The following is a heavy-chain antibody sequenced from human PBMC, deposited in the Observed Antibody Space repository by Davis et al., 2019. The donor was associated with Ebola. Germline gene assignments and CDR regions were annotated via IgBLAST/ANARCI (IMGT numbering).Heavy chain of an antibody. J-gene: IGHJ5*02. D-gene: IGHD3-16*01. CDR1: GYTFTRYG. V-gene: IGHV1-18*01. CDR2: ISAYNGKT. Sequence: AASVKVSCKASGYTFTRYGITWVRQAPGQGLEWMAWISAYNGKTNYAQKFQGRVTMTTDTSTSTAYMELRSLRSDGTAVYYCARDIAMIRGGWFDHWGQGTLVSVSS. CDR3: ARDIAMIRGGWFDH.